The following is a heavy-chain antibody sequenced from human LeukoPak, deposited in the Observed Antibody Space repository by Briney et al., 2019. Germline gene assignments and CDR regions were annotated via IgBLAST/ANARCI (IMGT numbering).Heavy chain of an antibody. V-gene: IGHV4-34*01. D-gene: IGHD6-19*01. J-gene: IGHJ4*02. Sequence: SETLSLTCAVYGGSFSGYYWSWIRQPPGKVLEWIGEVNHSGSTNYNPSLKSRVTISVDTSKNQFSLKLSSVTAADTAVYYCARRAVVAGTYFPLDSWGQGTLVAVSS. CDR1: GGSFSGYY. CDR3: ARRAVVAGTYFPLDS. CDR2: VNHSGST.